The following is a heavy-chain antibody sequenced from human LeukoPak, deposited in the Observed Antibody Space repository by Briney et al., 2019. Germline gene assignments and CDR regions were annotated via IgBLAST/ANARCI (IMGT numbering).Heavy chain of an antibody. D-gene: IGHD5-18*01. Sequence: GGSLRLSCAASGFTFSSYGMHWVRQAPGKGLEWVAFIRYDGSNKYYADSVKGRFTISRDNSKNTLYLQMNSLRAEDTAVYYCAKALAMVSAFDYWGQGTLVTVSS. CDR2: IRYDGSNK. CDR1: GFTFSSYG. J-gene: IGHJ4*02. CDR3: AKALAMVSAFDY. V-gene: IGHV3-30*02.